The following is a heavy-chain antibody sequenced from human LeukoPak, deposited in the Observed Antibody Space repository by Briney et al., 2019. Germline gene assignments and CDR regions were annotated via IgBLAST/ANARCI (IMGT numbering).Heavy chain of an antibody. CDR2: INPNSGGT. CDR3: ARDGSSWYGYYYYYMDV. J-gene: IGHJ6*03. CDR1: GYTFTGYY. V-gene: IGHV1-2*02. D-gene: IGHD6-13*01. Sequence: GASVKVSCKASGYTFTGYYMHWVRQAPGQGLEWMGWINPNSGGTNYAQKFQGRVTMTRDTSISTAYMELSRLRSDDTAVYYCARDGSSWYGYYYYYMDVWGKGTTATVSS.